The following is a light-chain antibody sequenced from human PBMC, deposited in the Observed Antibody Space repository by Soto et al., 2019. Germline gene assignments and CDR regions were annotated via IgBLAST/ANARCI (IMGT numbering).Light chain of an antibody. Sequence: DIQMTQSPSTLSASVGDRVTITCRASQSIDTWLAWYQQKPGKVPEVLIYKASNLESGVPSRFSGSGSGTEFTLTTSSLQPDDFATYYCQQYRTYWTFGQWTKLEIK. J-gene: IGKJ1*01. V-gene: IGKV1-5*03. CDR2: KAS. CDR1: QSIDTW. CDR3: QQYRTYWT.